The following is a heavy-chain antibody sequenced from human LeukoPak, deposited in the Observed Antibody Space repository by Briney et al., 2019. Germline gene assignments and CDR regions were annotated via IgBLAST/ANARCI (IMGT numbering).Heavy chain of an antibody. V-gene: IGHV4-30-4*01. CDR1: GGSISSGDYY. CDR2: IYYSGST. J-gene: IGHJ4*02. D-gene: IGHD5-12*01. CDR3: ASSPYSGYDYYFDY. Sequence: SETLSLTCTVSGGSISSGDYYWSWIRQPPGKGLEWIGCIYYSGSTYYNPSLKSRVTISVDTSKNQFSLKPSSVTAADTAVYYCASSPYSGYDYYFDYWGQGTLVTVSS.